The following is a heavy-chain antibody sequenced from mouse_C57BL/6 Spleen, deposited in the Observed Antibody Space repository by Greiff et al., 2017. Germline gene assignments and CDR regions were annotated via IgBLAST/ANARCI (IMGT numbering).Heavy chain of an antibody. CDR2: ISSGSSTI. Sequence: EVQVVESGGGLVKPGGSLKLSCAASGFTFSDYGMHWVRQAPEKGREWVAYISSGSSTIYYADTVKGRFTISRDNAKNTLFLQMTSLRSEDTAMYYCAITTVVAPGCFDYWPRHHSHSLL. J-gene: IGHJ2*01. CDR3: AITTVVAPGCFDY. D-gene: IGHD1-1*01. CDR1: GFTFSDYG. V-gene: IGHV5-17*01.